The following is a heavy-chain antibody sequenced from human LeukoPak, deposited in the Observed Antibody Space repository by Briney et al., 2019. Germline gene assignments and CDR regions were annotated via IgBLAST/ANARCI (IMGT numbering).Heavy chain of an antibody. CDR1: GFTFGDYA. Sequence: GGSLRLSCTASGFTFGDYAMSWVRQAPGKGLEWVGFIRSKAYGGTTEYAASVKGRFTISRDDSKSIAYLQMNSLKTEDTAVYYCTRTRGYSYGYGYWGQGTLVTVSS. D-gene: IGHD5-18*01. CDR3: TRTRGYSYGYGY. J-gene: IGHJ4*02. V-gene: IGHV3-49*04. CDR2: IRSKAYGGTT.